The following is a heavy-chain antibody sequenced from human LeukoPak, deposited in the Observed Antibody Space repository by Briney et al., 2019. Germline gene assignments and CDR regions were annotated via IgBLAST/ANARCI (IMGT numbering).Heavy chain of an antibody. Sequence: GRSLRLSCAASGFTFSSYAMHWVRQAPGKGLEWVAVISYDGSNKYYADSVKGRFTISRDNSKNTLYLQMNSLRAEDTAVYYCARGVIALECCFDYWGQGTLVTVSS. CDR1: GFTFSSYA. D-gene: IGHD6-13*01. J-gene: IGHJ4*02. CDR2: ISYDGSNK. V-gene: IGHV3-30*04. CDR3: ARGVIALECCFDY.